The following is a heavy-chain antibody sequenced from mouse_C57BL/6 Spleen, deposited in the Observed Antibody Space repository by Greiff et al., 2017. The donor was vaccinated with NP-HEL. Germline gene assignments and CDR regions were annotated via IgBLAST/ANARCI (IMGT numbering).Heavy chain of an antibody. CDR1: GYTFTSYW. J-gene: IGHJ1*03. CDR3: ARKGGVYDGYFDV. Sequence: VQLQQPGAELVKPGASVKLSCKASGYTFTSYWMHWVKQRPGRGLEWIGRIDPTSGGTKYNEKFKSKATLTVDKPSSTAYMQLSSLTSEDSAVYYCARKGGVYDGYFDVWGTGTTVTVSS. CDR2: IDPTSGGT. V-gene: IGHV1-72*01. D-gene: IGHD2-3*01.